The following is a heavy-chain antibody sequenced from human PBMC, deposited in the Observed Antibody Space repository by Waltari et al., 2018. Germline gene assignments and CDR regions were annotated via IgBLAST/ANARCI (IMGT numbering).Heavy chain of an antibody. V-gene: IGHV3-23*03. CDR3: AKLAQLERRPRSLDP. Sequence: EVQLLESGGGLVQPGGSLRLSCAASGFTFSSYAMSWVRQAPGKGLEWVSVIYSGGSTYYADSVKGRFTISRDNSKNTLYLQMNSLRAEDTAVYYCAKLAQLERRPRSLDPWGQGTLVTVSS. D-gene: IGHD1-1*01. J-gene: IGHJ5*02. CDR1: GFTFSSYA. CDR2: IYSGGST.